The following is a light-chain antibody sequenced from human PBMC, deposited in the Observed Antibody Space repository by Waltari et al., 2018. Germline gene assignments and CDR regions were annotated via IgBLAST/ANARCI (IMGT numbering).Light chain of an antibody. J-gene: IGLJ3*02. CDR1: SGSIASNY. CDR2: ENN. Sequence: NFMLTQPHSVSESPGKTVTISCTRSSGSIASNYVQWYQQRPGSAPTPVIYENNQRPSGVSDRFSGSIDSSSHSAPLTISGLKAEDEADYYCQSYYGTDWVFGGGTKLTVL. CDR3: QSYYGTDWV. V-gene: IGLV6-57*04.